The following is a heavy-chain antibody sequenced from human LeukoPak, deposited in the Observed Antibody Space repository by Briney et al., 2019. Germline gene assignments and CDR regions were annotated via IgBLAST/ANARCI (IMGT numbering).Heavy chain of an antibody. Sequence: GSLRLSCTASGFTFSSSSMNWVRQAPGKGLEWVSYISSSSSSIYYPDSVKGRFTISRDNDKNSLSLQMNSLRDEDTAVFYCARPRDGYNYGAFDIWGQGTVVTVSS. D-gene: IGHD5-24*01. V-gene: IGHV3-48*02. CDR3: ARPRDGYNYGAFDI. CDR1: GFTFSSSS. CDR2: ISSSSSSI. J-gene: IGHJ3*02.